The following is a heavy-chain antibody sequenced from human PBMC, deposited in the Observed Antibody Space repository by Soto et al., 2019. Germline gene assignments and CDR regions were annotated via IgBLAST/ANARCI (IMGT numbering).Heavy chain of an antibody. Sequence: SETLSLTCAVYGGSFSGYYWSWIRQPPGKGLEWIGEINHSGSTNYNPSLKSRVTISVDTSKNQFSLKLSSVTAADTAVYYCARLYCSSTSCYFNFDYWGQGTLVTVSS. D-gene: IGHD2-2*01. CDR2: INHSGST. J-gene: IGHJ4*02. CDR1: GGSFSGYY. V-gene: IGHV4-34*01. CDR3: ARLYCSSTSCYFNFDY.